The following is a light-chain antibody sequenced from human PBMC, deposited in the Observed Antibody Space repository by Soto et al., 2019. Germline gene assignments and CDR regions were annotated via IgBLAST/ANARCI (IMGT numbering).Light chain of an antibody. V-gene: IGKV1-8*01. CDR2: AAS. CDR3: QQYYSYPLT. CDR1: QGISSY. Sequence: AIRMTQSPSSLSASTGDRVTITCRASQGISSYLAWYQQKPGKAPKLLISAASTLQSGVPSRFSGSGSGTDFTLTISCLQSEDFATYYCQQYYSYPLTFGPGTKVDIK. J-gene: IGKJ3*01.